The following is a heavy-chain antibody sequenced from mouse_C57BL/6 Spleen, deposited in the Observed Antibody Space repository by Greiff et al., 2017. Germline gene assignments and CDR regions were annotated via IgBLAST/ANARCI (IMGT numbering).Heavy chain of an antibody. CDR2: IYPGDGDT. J-gene: IGHJ2*01. CDR3: ARESLLLFDY. CDR1: GYAFSSYW. D-gene: IGHD1-1*01. Sequence: QVTLKVSGAELVKPGASVKISCKASGYAFSSYWMNWVKQRPGKGLEWIGQIYPGDGDTNYNGKFKGKATLTADKSSSTAYMQLSSLTSEDSAVYFCARESLLLFDYWGQGTTLTVSS. V-gene: IGHV1-80*01.